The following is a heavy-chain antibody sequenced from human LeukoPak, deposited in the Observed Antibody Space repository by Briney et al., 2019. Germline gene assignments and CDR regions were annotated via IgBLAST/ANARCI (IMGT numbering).Heavy chain of an antibody. CDR1: GYTFTGYY. V-gene: IGHV1-2*02. CDR3: ARGSKWELLRGHADYFDY. CDR2: INPNSGGT. J-gene: IGHJ4*02. Sequence: GASVKVSCKASGYTFTGYYMHWVRQAPGQGLEWMGWINPNSGGTNYAQKFQGRVTMTRDTSISTAYMELSRLRSDDTAVYYCARGSKWELLRGHADYFDYWGQGTLVTVSS. D-gene: IGHD1-26*01.